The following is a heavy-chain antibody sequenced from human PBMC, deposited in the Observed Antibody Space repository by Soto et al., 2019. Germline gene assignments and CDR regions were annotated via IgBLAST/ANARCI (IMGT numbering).Heavy chain of an antibody. Sequence: GGSLRLSCAASGFTFSSYSMSWVRQAPGKGLEWVSSISSSSSYIYYADSVKGRFTISRDNAKNSLYLQMNSLRAEDTAVYYCASGLYCSSTSCYLDPWGQGTLVTVSS. CDR3: ASGLYCSSTSCYLDP. CDR2: ISSSSSYI. V-gene: IGHV3-21*01. CDR1: GFTFSSYS. D-gene: IGHD2-2*01. J-gene: IGHJ5*02.